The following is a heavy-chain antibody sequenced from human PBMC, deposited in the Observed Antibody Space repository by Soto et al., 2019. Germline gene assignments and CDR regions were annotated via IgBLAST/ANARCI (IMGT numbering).Heavy chain of an antibody. CDR1: GFTFSSYA. V-gene: IGHV3-23*01. D-gene: IGHD3-22*01. J-gene: IGHJ3*02. CDR2: ISGSGGST. Sequence: SGAASGFTFSSYAMSWVRQAPGKGREWVSAISGSGGSTYYADSVKGRFTISRDNAKNTLYLQMTSLRAEDTAVYYCAKDKRGYDTSGYSIAFDIWGQGTMVTVSS. CDR3: AKDKRGYDTSGYSIAFDI.